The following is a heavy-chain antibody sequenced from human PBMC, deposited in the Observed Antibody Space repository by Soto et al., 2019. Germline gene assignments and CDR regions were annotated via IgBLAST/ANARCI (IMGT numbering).Heavy chain of an antibody. CDR3: ARGGRDGYIRSAFGI. CDR1: GGTFSSYA. D-gene: IGHD5-12*01. CDR2: IIPIFGTA. J-gene: IGHJ3*02. Sequence: GASVKVSCKASGGTFSSYAISWVRQAPGQGLEWMGGIIPIFGTANYAQKFQGRVTITADESTSTAYMELSSLRPEDTAVYYCARGGRDGYIRSAFGIWGQGTMVTVSS. V-gene: IGHV1-69*13.